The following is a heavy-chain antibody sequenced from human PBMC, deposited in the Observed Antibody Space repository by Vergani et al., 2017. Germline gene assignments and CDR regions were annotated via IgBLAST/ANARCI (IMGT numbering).Heavy chain of an antibody. CDR2: IYSGGST. D-gene: IGHD5-12*01. J-gene: IGHJ6*02. V-gene: IGHV3-53*04. Sequence: EVQLVESGGGVIQPGGSVRLSCAASGFTVSSNYMSWVRQAPGKGLEWVSVIYSGGSTYYADSVKGRFTISRHNSKNTLYLQMNSLRAEDTAVYYCARDRVDIVATTTYYYYYYGMDVWGQGTTVTVSS. CDR3: ARDRVDIVATTTYYYYYYGMDV. CDR1: GFTVSSNY.